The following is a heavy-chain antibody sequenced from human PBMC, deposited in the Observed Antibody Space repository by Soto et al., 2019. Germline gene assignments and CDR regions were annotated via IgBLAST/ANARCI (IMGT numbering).Heavy chain of an antibody. J-gene: IGHJ4*02. CDR3: ESDRHDARVLNW. CDR2: IAPDGRQM. CDR1: GFGFGGKT. V-gene: IGHV3-30*04. Sequence: PGWSLRLPCAASGFGFGGKTMYWVRQAPGRGLEWVAVIAPDGRQMDYADSVNGRFTISRDNSKNTLYHQIDSLTARDAYLYLRESDRHDARVLNWWGQGTLVTVSS. D-gene: IGHD1-1*01.